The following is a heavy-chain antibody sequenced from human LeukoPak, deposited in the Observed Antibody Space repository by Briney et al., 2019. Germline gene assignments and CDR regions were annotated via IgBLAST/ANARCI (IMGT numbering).Heavy chain of an antibody. Sequence: SETLSLTCTVSGGSLSSSSLYWGWVRPPPREGVGWVGSIYYSGSTYYNPSLKSRVTISVDTSKNQFSLKLSSVTAADTAVYYCARGLMRMTTVTLDYWGQGTLVTVSS. J-gene: IGHJ4*02. CDR1: GGSLSSSSLY. CDR2: IYYSGST. D-gene: IGHD4-17*01. CDR3: ARGLMRMTTVTLDY. V-gene: IGHV4-39*01.